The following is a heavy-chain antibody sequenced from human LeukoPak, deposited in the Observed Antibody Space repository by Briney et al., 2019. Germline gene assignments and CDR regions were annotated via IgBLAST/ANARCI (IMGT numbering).Heavy chain of an antibody. CDR1: GFTFSSYS. V-gene: IGHV3-21*01. CDR3: ARDRRIQLWFSPGSRYGMDV. J-gene: IGHJ6*02. CDR2: LSSSSSYI. Sequence: GGSLRLSCAASGFTFSSYSMNWVRQAPGKGLEWVSSLSSSSSYIYYADSVKGRFTISRDNAKNSLYLQMNSLRAEDTAVYYCARDRRIQLWFSPGSRYGMDVWGQGTTVTVSS. D-gene: IGHD5-18*01.